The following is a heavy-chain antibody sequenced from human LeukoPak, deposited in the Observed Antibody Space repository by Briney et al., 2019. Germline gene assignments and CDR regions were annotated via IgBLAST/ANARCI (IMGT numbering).Heavy chain of an antibody. CDR2: IHYSGST. D-gene: IGHD2-21*01. CDR1: GGSISSFY. CDR3: ARELGSIVVVPAGAFDI. J-gene: IGHJ3*02. Sequence: SETLSLTCTVSGGSISSFYWNWIRQSPGKGLEWIGYIHYSGSTNYNPSLKSRVTLSLDAFNNEVPLKLSSVTAADTAVYYCARELGSIVVVPAGAFDIWGQGTMVTVSS. V-gene: IGHV4-59*01.